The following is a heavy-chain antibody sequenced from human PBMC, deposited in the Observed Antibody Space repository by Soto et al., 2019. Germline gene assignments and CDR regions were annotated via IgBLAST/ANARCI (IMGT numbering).Heavy chain of an antibody. D-gene: IGHD7-27*01. V-gene: IGHV3-53*02. J-gene: IGHJ6*02. CDR1: GFTVSSNY. CDR3: ARESPWELGMYYYYGMDV. Sequence: EVQLVETGGGLIQPGGSLRLSCAASGFTVSSNYMSWVRQAPGKGLEWVSVIYSGGSTYYADYVKGRFTISRDNSKNTMYLQMNSLRDEDTAVYYCARESPWELGMYYYYGMDVLGQGTTVTVSS. CDR2: IYSGGST.